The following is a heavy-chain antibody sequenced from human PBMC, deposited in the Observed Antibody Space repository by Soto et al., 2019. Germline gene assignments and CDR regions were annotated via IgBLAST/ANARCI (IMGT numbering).Heavy chain of an antibody. CDR1: GGSISSYY. D-gene: IGHD4-17*01. CDR3: AKGTTVVIFFDY. Sequence: SETLSLTCTVSGGSISSYYWSWIRQPPGKGLEWIGYIYYTGSTNYNPSLKSRVTISVDTSKNQFSLKLSSVTAADTAVYDCAKGTTVVIFFDYWGQGTLVTVYS. V-gene: IGHV4-59*01. CDR2: IYYTGST. J-gene: IGHJ4*02.